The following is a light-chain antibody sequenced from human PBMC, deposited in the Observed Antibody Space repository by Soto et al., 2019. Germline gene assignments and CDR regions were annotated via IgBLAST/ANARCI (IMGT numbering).Light chain of an antibody. Sequence: QLVLTQPASVSGSPGQSITISCTGSGRDIGAYDYVSCYQQHPGKAPKLLIYGVNNRPSGVSYRFSASKSAFTASLTISGLQAEDEAHYYCSSYTTSYFYVFGPGTKLTVL. CDR1: GRDIGAYDY. CDR3: SSYTTSYFYV. V-gene: IGLV2-14*01. J-gene: IGLJ1*01. CDR2: GVN.